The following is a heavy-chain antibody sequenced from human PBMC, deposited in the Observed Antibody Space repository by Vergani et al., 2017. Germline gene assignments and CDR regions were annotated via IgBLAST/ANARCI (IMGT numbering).Heavy chain of an antibody. V-gene: IGHV3-23*01. J-gene: IGHJ3*02. D-gene: IGHD6-19*01. CDR2: ISGSGGST. CDR3: AKVGEAVAGNDALDI. Sequence: EVQLLESGGGLVQPGGSLRLSCAASGFTFSSYAMSWVRQAPGKGLEWVSAISGSGGSTYYADSVKGRFTISSDNSKKTLYLQMNSRRAEDTAVYYCAKVGEAVAGNDALDIWGQGTMVTVSS. CDR1: GFTFSSYA.